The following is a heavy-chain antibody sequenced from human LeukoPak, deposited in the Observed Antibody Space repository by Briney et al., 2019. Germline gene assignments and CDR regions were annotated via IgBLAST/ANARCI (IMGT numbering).Heavy chain of an antibody. Sequence: GGSLRLTCAASGFAFSASAIHWVRQASGKGLEWVGRIRTKSNNYATTYGASVKGRFTISRDDSKNTASLHMSSVKTEDTAMYFCTSYDNAGNYYYNYWGRGILVTVSS. D-gene: IGHD3-22*01. CDR3: TSYDNAGNYYYNY. J-gene: IGHJ4*02. CDR1: GFAFSASA. CDR2: IRTKSNNYAT. V-gene: IGHV3-73*01.